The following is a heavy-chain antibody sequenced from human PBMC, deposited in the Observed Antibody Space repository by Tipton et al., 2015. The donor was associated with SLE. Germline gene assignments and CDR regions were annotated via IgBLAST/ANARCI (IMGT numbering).Heavy chain of an antibody. D-gene: IGHD4-17*01. J-gene: IGHJ5*02. Sequence: QSGAEVKKPGASVKVSCKASGYTFTTYDINWVRQATGQGLEWMGWMNPNSGNTGYAQTFQGRVTMTRDTSISTTYMELNWLRSDDTAVYYCARADRSIDYGDCLIDPWGRGILVTVSS. CDR1: GYTFTTYD. CDR2: MNPNSGNT. V-gene: IGHV1-8*01. CDR3: ARADRSIDYGDCLIDP.